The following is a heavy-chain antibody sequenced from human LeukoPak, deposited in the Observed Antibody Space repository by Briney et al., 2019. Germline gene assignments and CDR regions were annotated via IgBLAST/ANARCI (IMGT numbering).Heavy chain of an antibody. J-gene: IGHJ6*03. CDR2: INPSGGST. CDR1: GYTFTSYY. Sequence: ASVKVSCKASGYTFTSYYMHWVRQAPRQGLEWMGIINPSGGSTSYAQKFQGRVTMTRDMSTSTVYMELSSLRSEDTAVYYCARDGGQLVSSYYYMDVWGKGTTVTVSS. V-gene: IGHV1-46*01. CDR3: ARDGGQLVSSYYYMDV. D-gene: IGHD6-6*01.